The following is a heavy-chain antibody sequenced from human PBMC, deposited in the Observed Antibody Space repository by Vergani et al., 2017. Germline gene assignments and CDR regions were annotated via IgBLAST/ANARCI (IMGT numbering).Heavy chain of an antibody. D-gene: IGHD3-22*01. V-gene: IGHV3-23*01. Sequence: EVQLLESGGNLIQPGGSLRLSCGASGFTFSSYAMTWVRLAPGKGLEWVSAISGSGGSTYYADSVKGRFTISRDNSKNMLYLQMNSLRAEDTGVYYCARLSYDTTPYLQGGYDFWGQGTLVTVSS. J-gene: IGHJ4*02. CDR1: GFTFSSYA. CDR2: ISGSGGST. CDR3: ARLSYDTTPYLQGGYDF.